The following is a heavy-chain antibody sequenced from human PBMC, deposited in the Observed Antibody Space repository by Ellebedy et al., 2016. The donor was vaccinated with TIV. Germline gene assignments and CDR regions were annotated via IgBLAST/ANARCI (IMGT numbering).Heavy chain of an antibody. CDR1: GGSVSRSNYY. D-gene: IGHD5-24*01. Sequence: SGTLSLTXTVSGGSVSRSNYYWAWIRQRPGKGPEWIGNIYHTGTTFYNPSLKSRVNIFLDTSKTYFSLELTSVTTADTAVYYCAKVLGPRGWFDTWGQGTLVTVSS. J-gene: IGHJ5*02. CDR3: AKVLGPRGWFDT. CDR2: IYHTGTT. V-gene: IGHV4-39*02.